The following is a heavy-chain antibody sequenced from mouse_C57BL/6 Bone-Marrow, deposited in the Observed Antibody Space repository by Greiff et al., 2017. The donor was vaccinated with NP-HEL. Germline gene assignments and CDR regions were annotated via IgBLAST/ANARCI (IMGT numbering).Heavy chain of an antibody. Sequence: VKLMESGPGLVAPSQSLSITCTVSGFSLTSYGVDWVRQPPGKGLEWLGVIWGGGSTNYNSALMSRLSISKDNSKGQVFLKMNSLQTDDTARYYGAKRDDQAWFAYWGQGTLVTVSA. V-gene: IGHV2-9*01. D-gene: IGHD2-12*01. CDR2: IWGGGST. J-gene: IGHJ3*01. CDR1: GFSLTSYG. CDR3: AKRDDQAWFAY.